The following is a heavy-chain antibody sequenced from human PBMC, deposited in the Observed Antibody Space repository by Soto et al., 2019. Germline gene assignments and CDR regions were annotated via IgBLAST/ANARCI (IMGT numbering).Heavy chain of an antibody. J-gene: IGHJ4*02. D-gene: IGHD1-26*01. CDR3: VRGASLNFDY. CDR2: VNWNGGST. Sequence: GGSLRLSCAASGFTFSDYYMSWARQAPGKGLEWVSGVNWNGGSTGYADSVKGRFTISRDNAKNSLYLQMNSLRAEDTAFYYCVRGASLNFDYWGQGTLVTVSS. CDR1: GFTFSDYY. V-gene: IGHV3-20*04.